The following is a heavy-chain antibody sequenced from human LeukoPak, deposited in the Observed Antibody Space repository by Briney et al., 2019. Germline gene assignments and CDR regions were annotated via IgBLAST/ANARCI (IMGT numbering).Heavy chain of an antibody. V-gene: IGHV4-31*03. CDR2: IYNSGST. CDR1: GASINSGGFS. Sequence: SETLSLTCSVSGASINSGGFSWTWIRQHPGRGLEWIGYIYNSGSTYYSPSLQSRVTISVDTSKNQFSLNLRSVTAEDTAVYYCAKGGWLDDWGQGTLVTVSS. D-gene: IGHD6-19*01. J-gene: IGHJ4*02. CDR3: AKGGWLDD.